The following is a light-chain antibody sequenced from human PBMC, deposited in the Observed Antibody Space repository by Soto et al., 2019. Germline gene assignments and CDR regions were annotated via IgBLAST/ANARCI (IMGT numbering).Light chain of an antibody. CDR1: QSLLHSNGYNY. CDR3: QQYGSSPLT. Sequence: DIVMTQSPLSLPVTPGEPASISCRSSQSLLHSNGYNYLDWYLQKPGQSPQLLIYLGSNRASGVPDRFSGSGSGTDFTLTIRRMETEDFAVYYCQQYGSSPLTFGPGTKVDIK. J-gene: IGKJ3*01. CDR2: LGS. V-gene: IGKV2-28*01.